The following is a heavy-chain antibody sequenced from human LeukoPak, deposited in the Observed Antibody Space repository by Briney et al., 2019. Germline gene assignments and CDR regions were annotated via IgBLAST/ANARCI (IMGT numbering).Heavy chain of an antibody. J-gene: IGHJ6*02. D-gene: IGHD7-27*01. CDR3: ARDLGDYYYYGMDV. Sequence: SVEVSCKASGGTFSSYAISWVRQAPGQGLEWMGRIIPIFGIANYAQKFQGRVTITADKSTSTAYMELSSLRSEDTAVYYCARDLGDYYYYGMDVWGQGTTVTVSS. CDR1: GGTFSSYA. CDR2: IIPIFGIA. V-gene: IGHV1-69*04.